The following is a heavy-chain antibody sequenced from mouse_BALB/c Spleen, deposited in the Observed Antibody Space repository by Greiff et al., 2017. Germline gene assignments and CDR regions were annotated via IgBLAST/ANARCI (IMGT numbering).Heavy chain of an antibody. V-gene: IGHV3-6*02. CDR3: ASPMITTRTWFAY. CDR1: GYSITSGYC. D-gene: IGHD2-4*01. CDR2: ISYDGSN. J-gene: IGHJ3*01. Sequence: EVQLQESGPGLVKPSQSLSLTCSVTGYSITSGYCWNWIRQFPGNKLEWMGYISYDGSNNYNPSLKNRISITRDTSKNQFFLKLNSVTTEDTATYYCASPMITTRTWFAYWGQGTLVTVSA.